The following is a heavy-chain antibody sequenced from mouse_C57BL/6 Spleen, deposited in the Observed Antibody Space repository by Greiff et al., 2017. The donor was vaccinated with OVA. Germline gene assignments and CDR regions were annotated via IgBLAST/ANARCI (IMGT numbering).Heavy chain of an antibody. CDR1: GFTFSSYA. D-gene: IGHD1-1*01. CDR3: ARDYYYGSSPYWYFDV. J-gene: IGHJ1*03. CDR2: ISDGGSYT. Sequence: EVKLVESGGGLVKPGGSLKLSCAASGFTFSSYAMSWVRQTPEKRLEWVATISDGGSYTYYPDNVKGRFTISRDNAKNNLYLQMSHLKSEDTAMYYCARDYYYGSSPYWYFDVWGTGTTVTVSS. V-gene: IGHV5-4*01.